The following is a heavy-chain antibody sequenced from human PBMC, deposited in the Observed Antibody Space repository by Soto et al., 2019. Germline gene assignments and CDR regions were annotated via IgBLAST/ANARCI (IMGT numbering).Heavy chain of an antibody. CDR2: ISAYNGNT. D-gene: IGHD1-26*01. CDR3: ARSVGSYGQNWFDP. V-gene: IGHV1-18*01. Sequence: ASVKVSFKAYGATFSSHAISWLRQAPGQGLEWMGWISAYNGNTNYAQKLQGRVTMTTDTSTSTAYMELRSLRSDDTAVYYCARSVGSYGQNWFDPWGQGTLVTVSS. CDR1: GATFSSHA. J-gene: IGHJ5*02.